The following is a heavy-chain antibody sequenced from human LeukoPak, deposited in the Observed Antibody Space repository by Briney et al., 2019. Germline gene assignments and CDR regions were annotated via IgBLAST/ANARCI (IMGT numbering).Heavy chain of an antibody. CDR2: INGGGSTT. CDR3: ARSPSGGRYCSSTSCGDFDY. J-gene: IGHJ4*02. V-gene: IGHV3-74*01. D-gene: IGHD2-2*01. CDR1: GFTFSSYW. Sequence: GGSLRLSCAASGFTFSSYWMHWVRQAPGKGLVWVSRINGGGSTTSYADSVKGRFTISRDNAKNTLYLQMNSLRAEDTAVYYCARSPSGGRYCSSTSCGDFDYWGQGTLVTVSS.